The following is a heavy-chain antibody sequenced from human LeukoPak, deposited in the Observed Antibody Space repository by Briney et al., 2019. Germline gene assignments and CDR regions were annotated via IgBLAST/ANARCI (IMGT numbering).Heavy chain of an antibody. CDR3: ASLLVGAPVDY. V-gene: IGHV3-30*02. Sequence: GGSLRLSCAASGFTFSYYGMHWVRQAPGKGPEWVAFIRNDGSNKYYADSVKGRFTISRGNSKNTLYLQMNSLRAEDTAVYYCASLLVGAPVDYWGQGTLVTVSS. J-gene: IGHJ4*02. CDR2: IRNDGSNK. D-gene: IGHD3-10*01. CDR1: GFTFSYYG.